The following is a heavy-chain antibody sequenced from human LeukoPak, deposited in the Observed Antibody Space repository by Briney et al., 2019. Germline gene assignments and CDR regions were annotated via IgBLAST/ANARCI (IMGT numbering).Heavy chain of an antibody. CDR2: IIPIFRTA. D-gene: IGHD5-18*01. CDR3: ARSPYNYGYYYFYAMDV. CDR1: EGPLKPYP. V-gene: IGHV1-69*13. J-gene: IGHJ6*02. Sequence: SVKASCKASEGPLKPYPINWLRQAPEQGLERKRGIIPIFRTANYAHEFQGRVMITADESTTTVYMDLGSLRSEDTAVYYCARSPYNYGYYYFYAMDVWGQGTTVTVSS.